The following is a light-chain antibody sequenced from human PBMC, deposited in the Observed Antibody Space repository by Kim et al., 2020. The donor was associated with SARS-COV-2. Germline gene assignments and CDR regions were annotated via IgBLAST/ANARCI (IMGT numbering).Light chain of an antibody. Sequence: LSPGERVTLSCRASQSVSSYLAWYQQKPGQAPRLLISDASNRATGILARFSGSGSGTDFTLTISSLEPEDFAVYYCQQRSDWPITFGQGTRLEIK. V-gene: IGKV3-11*01. J-gene: IGKJ5*01. CDR2: DAS. CDR3: QQRSDWPIT. CDR1: QSVSSY.